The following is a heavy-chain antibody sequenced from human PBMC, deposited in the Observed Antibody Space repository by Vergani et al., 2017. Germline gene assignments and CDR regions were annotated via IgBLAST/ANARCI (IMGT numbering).Heavy chain of an antibody. CDR3: TREWFYANIPGTYRPPSYYGMGF. CDR1: GYSFINYG. J-gene: IGHJ6*02. V-gene: IGHV1-18*01. D-gene: IGHD3-16*02. CDR2: VSPYNGNI. Sequence: QSQLVQSGDEVKKPGASVKVPCKTSGYSFINYGISWVRQAPGQGLEWLGWVSPYNGNINYGQKIQDRVTVTTDTSTRTAYMQLRRLTFYYTPVYYCTREWFYANIPGTYRPPSYYGMGFWGQGTKVTVAS.